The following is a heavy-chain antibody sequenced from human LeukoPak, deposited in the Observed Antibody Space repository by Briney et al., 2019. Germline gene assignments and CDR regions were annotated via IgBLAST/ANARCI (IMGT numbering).Heavy chain of an antibody. V-gene: IGHV1-2*02. CDR3: ARDDRIKDAFDI. CDR2: INPNNGGT. Sequence: ASVKVSCKASGYTFTGSYIHWVRQAPGQGPEWMGWINPNNGGTNYVQKFQGRVTMTRDTSISTAYMELSRLRSDDTAVYYCARDDRIKDAFDIWGQGTMVTVSS. J-gene: IGHJ3*02. CDR1: GYTFTGSY. D-gene: IGHD3-22*01.